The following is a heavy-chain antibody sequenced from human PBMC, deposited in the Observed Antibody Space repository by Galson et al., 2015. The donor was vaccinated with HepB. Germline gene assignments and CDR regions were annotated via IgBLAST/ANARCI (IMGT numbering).Heavy chain of an antibody. V-gene: IGHV3-23*01. D-gene: IGHD6-13*01. CDR3: AKAGLAGGSSWSYFDY. CDR2: ISGSGGST. Sequence: SLRLSCAASGFTFSSYAMSWVRQAPGKGLEWVSAISGSGGSTYYADSVKGRFTVSRDNSKNMLYLQMNSLRAEDTAVFYCAKAGLAGGSSWSYFDYWGQGTLVTVSS. CDR1: GFTFSSYA. J-gene: IGHJ4*02.